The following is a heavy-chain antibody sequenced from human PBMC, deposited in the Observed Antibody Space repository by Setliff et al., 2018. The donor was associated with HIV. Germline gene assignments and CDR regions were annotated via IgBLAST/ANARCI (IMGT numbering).Heavy chain of an antibody. V-gene: IGHV1-46*01. Sequence: ASVKVSCKASGYTFTSDYIHWVRQAPGQGLEWMGIINPAGNPTSYAQKFQGRVTMTTDTSTSTAYMELRSLRSDDTAVYYCARFGGVVGATLDYWGQGTLVTVSS. CDR1: GYTFTSDY. J-gene: IGHJ4*02. CDR3: ARFGGVVGATLDY. CDR2: INPAGNPT. D-gene: IGHD1-26*01.